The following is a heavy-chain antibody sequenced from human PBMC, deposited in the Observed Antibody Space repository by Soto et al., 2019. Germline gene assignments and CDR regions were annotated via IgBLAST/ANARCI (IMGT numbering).Heavy chain of an antibody. CDR2: INTYNGMT. CDR3: ANSPRGEMATD. D-gene: IGHD5-12*01. V-gene: IGHV1-18*01. CDR1: GYTFINYH. Sequence: QVQLVQSGGEVKKPGASVTVSCKASGYTFINYHITWGRQAPGQGLEWMAWINTYNGMTDYAQKFQGRVTMTRDTSPSTAYMELRNLGSYYTAVYFCANSPRGEMATDWGQGSLVTGSS. J-gene: IGHJ4*02.